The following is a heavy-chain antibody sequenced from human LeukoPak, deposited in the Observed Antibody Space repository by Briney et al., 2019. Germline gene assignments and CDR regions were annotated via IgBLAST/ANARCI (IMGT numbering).Heavy chain of an antibody. D-gene: IGHD5/OR15-5a*01. Sequence: SETLSLTCTVSGGSISSSSYYWGWVRQPPGKGLEWIGSIYYSGNTYYNPSLKSRVTLSVDTSKNQFSLKLSSVTAADTAVYYCARLGDTVSTDRYFDYWGQGTLVTVSS. CDR3: ARLGDTVSTDRYFDY. V-gene: IGHV4-39*01. J-gene: IGHJ4*02. CDR1: GGSISSSSYY. CDR2: IYYSGNT.